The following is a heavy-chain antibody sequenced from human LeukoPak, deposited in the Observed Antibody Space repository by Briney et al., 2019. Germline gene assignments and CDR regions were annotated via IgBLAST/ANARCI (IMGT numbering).Heavy chain of an antibody. CDR3: VVHSATSCY. CDR2: IWYDGSNK. J-gene: IGHJ4*02. V-gene: IGHV3-33*03. Sequence: PGRSLRLSCAASGFTFSSYGMHWVRQAPGKGLEWVAVIWYDGSNKYYADSVKGRFTISRDNGKTALSLQMNSLRAEDTAVYYCVVHSATSCYWGQGALVTVSS. D-gene: IGHD1-26*01. CDR1: GFTFSSYG.